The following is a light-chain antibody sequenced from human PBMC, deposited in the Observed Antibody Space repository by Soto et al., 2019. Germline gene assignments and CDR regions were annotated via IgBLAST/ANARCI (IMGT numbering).Light chain of an antibody. Sequence: EIVMTQSPATLSVSPGERAILSCRASQSISINLAWYQQKPGQAPRLLIYAASNRATGVPARFSGSWSGTELTLTISSLQSEDFAVYYCQQYENSPITFGQGTRLEI. V-gene: IGKV3-15*01. J-gene: IGKJ5*01. CDR3: QQYENSPIT. CDR2: AAS. CDR1: QSISIN.